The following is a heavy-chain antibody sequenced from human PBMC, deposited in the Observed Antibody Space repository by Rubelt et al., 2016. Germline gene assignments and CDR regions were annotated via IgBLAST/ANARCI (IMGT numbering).Heavy chain of an antibody. V-gene: IGHV1-46*01. CDR3: ARTKTVEMATIPLAY. CDR2: INPSGGST. J-gene: IGHJ4*02. D-gene: IGHD5-24*01. CDR1: GYTFTSYY. Sequence: QVQLVQSGAEVKKPGASVKVSCKASGYTFTSYYMHWVRQAPGQGLEWMGIINPSGGSTSYEQKCQGRGPMTRDTSTSTVDMELSSLRSEDTAVYYCARTKTVEMATIPLAYWGQGTLVTVSS.